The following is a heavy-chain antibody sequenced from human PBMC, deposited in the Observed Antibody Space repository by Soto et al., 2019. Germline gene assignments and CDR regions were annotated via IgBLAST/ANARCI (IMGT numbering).Heavy chain of an antibody. V-gene: IGHV4-59*01. CDR3: ARLYGLDAFDI. D-gene: IGHD4-17*01. J-gene: IGHJ3*02. CDR1: GGSISSYY. Sequence: QVQLQESGPGLVKPSETLSLTCTVYGGSISSYYWSWIRQPPGKGLEWIGYIYYSGSTNYNPSLKSRVTISVDTSKNQFSLKLSSVTAADTAVYYCARLYGLDAFDIWGQGTMVTVSS. CDR2: IYYSGST.